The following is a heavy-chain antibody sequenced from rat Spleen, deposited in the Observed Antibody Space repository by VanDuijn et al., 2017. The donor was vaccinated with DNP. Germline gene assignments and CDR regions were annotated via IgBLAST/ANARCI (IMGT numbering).Heavy chain of an antibody. CDR1: GFSLTNYH. V-gene: IGHV5-20*01. CDR2: ISYDGGRT. J-gene: IGHJ4*01. CDR3: AKDGRAMDA. Sequence: VQLKESGPGLVQPSQTLSLTCTVSGFSLTNYHVDWVRQPPGKGLEWVASISYDGGRTYYRDSVKGRFTISRDNAKSTLYLQMESLRSEDTATYYCAKDGRAMDAWGQGTSVTVSS.